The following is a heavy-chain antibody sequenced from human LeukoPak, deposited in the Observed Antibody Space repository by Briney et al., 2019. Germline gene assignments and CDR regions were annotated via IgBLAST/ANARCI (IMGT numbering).Heavy chain of an antibody. J-gene: IGHJ3*01. Sequence: GGSLRLSCAASGFTFSTYAMSWVRQAPGKGLEWVSSISGSGGSTFYADSVKGRFTIARDNSKNTLYLQMNSLRAEDTAVYYCAKRITVVARDAFDFWGQGTMVTVSS. V-gene: IGHV3-23*01. CDR1: GFTFSTYA. CDR2: ISGSGGST. CDR3: AKRITVVARDAFDF. D-gene: IGHD1-14*01.